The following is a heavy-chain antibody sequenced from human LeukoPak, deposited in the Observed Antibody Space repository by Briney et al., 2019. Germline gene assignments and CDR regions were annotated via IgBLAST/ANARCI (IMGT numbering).Heavy chain of an antibody. J-gene: IGHJ5*02. Sequence: SETLSLTCAVYGGSFSGYYWSWIRQPPGKGLEWIGEINHSGSTNYNPSLKSRVTISVDTSKNQFSLKLSSVTAADTAVYYCARALYYDSSGNWFDPWGQGTLVTVSS. CDR3: ARALYYDSSGNWFDP. V-gene: IGHV4-34*01. CDR2: INHSGST. D-gene: IGHD3-22*01. CDR1: GGSFSGYY.